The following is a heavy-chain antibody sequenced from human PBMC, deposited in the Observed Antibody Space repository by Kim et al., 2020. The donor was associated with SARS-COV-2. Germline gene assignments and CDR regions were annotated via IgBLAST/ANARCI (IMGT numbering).Heavy chain of an antibody. CDR2: ISGDGGST. J-gene: IGHJ4*02. Sequence: GGSLRLSCAASGFTFDDYAMHWVRQAPGKGLEWVSLISGDGGSTYYADSVKGRFTISRDKRKNSLYLQMNSLRTEDTALYYCAKDAPYMHNGGHIMFTFGGVIERLDYWGGSTVDTVST. V-gene: IGHV3-43*02. D-gene: IGHD3-16*02. CDR1: GFTFDDYA. CDR3: AKDAPYMHNGGHIMFTFGGVIERLDY.